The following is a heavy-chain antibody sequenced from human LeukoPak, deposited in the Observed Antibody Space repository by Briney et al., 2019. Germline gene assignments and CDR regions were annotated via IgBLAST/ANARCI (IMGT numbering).Heavy chain of an antibody. J-gene: IGHJ2*01. D-gene: IGHD6-19*01. CDR1: GDSISSYY. CDR2: IYISGSI. CDR3: ARVRYSSGWDVPWYLDL. Sequence: KASETLSLTCTVSGDSISSYYWSWIRQTAGKGLEWIGRIYISGSIKYNSSLKSRVTISEDRSKNQFSLKLTSVTAADTAVYYCARVRYSSGWDVPWYLDLWGRGTLVTVSS. V-gene: IGHV4-4*07.